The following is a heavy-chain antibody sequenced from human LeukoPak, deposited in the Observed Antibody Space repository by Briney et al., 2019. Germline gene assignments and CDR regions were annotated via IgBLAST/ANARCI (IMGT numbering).Heavy chain of an antibody. J-gene: IGHJ3*01. CDR2: IYHSGST. Sequence: SETLSLTCTVSVYSISSGYYWGWIRQPPGKGLEWIGSIYHSGSTYYNPSLKSRVTISVDTSKNHFSLKLNSVTAADTAVYYCAKPSNYYGSATDAFDFWGQGTMVTVSS. CDR1: VYSISSGYY. D-gene: IGHD3-10*01. V-gene: IGHV4-38-2*02. CDR3: AKPSNYYGSATDAFDF.